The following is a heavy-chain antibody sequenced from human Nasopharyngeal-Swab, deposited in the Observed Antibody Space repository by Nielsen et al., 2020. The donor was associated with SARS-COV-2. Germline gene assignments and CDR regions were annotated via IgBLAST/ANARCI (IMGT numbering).Heavy chain of an antibody. CDR1: GGSISSSSYY. V-gene: IGHV4-39*01. CDR3: ARVEQQLVRYYYYYGMDV. J-gene: IGHJ6*02. CDR2: IYYSGST. Sequence: SDTLSLTCTVSGGSISSSSYYWGWIRQPPGKGLEWIGSIYYSGSTYYNPSLKSRVTISVDTSKNQFSLKLSSVTAADTAVYYCARVEQQLVRYYYYYGMDVWGQGTTVTVSS. D-gene: IGHD6-13*01.